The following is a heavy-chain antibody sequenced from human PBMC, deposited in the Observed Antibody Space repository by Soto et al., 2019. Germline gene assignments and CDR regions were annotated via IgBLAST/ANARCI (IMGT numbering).Heavy chain of an antibody. CDR1: GYTFTSYD. Sequence: QVQLVQSGAEVKKPGASVKVSCKASGYTFTSYDINWVRQATGQGLEWMGWMNPNSGNTGYAQKFQGRVTMTRNTSRSTAYMELSSLRSEDTAVYYCARDLLVYGDYVRPDAFDIWGQGTMVTVSS. CDR3: ARDLLVYGDYVRPDAFDI. CDR2: MNPNSGNT. J-gene: IGHJ3*02. D-gene: IGHD4-17*01. V-gene: IGHV1-8*01.